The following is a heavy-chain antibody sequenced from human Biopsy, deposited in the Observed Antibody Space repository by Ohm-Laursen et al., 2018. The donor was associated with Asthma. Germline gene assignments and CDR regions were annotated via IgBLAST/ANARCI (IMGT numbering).Heavy chain of an antibody. CDR1: GYTFIGCH. CDR3: ARGQKSAGDRWFDP. D-gene: IGHD6-13*01. J-gene: IGHJ5*02. V-gene: IGHV1-2*06. CDR2: INPNSGGT. Sequence: SSVKVSCKASGYTFIGCHIHWMRQAPGQGLEWMGRINPNSGGTNYAQKFQGRVTMTRDTSISTAYMEVSRLRSGDTAVYYCARGQKSAGDRWFDPWGQGTLVTVSS.